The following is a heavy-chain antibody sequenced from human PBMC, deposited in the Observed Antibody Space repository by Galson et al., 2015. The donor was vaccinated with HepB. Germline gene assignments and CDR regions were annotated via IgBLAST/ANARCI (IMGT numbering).Heavy chain of an antibody. Sequence: SETLSLTCTVSGGSISSSDYYWGWIRQPPGKGLEWIGSIYYSGTTYYNPSFKSRVTISVDTSKSQFSLKVSSVTAADTAVYYCARYCSSTSCHRYYFEYWGQGTLVTVSS. V-gene: IGHV4-39*01. CDR3: ARYCSSTSCHRYYFEY. D-gene: IGHD2-2*01. CDR2: IYYSGTT. J-gene: IGHJ4*02. CDR1: GGSISSSDYY.